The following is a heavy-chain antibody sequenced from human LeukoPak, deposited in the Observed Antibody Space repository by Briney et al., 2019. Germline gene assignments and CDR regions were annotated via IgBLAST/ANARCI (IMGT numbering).Heavy chain of an antibody. V-gene: IGHV4-31*03. CDR3: ARVTMIVVVIDY. Sequence: TLSLTCTVSGGSISSGGYYWSWIRQHSGRDLEWIGYIYDSGSTYYNPSLKGRVTISVDTSKNHFSLKLSSVTAADTAVYYCARVTMIVVVIDYWGQGTLVTVSS. J-gene: IGHJ4*02. D-gene: IGHD3-22*01. CDR2: IYDSGST. CDR1: GGSISSGGYY.